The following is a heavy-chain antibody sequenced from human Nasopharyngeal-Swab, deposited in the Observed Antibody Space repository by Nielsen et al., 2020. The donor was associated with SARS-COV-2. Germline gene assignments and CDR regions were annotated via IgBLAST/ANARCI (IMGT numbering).Heavy chain of an antibody. D-gene: IGHD6-13*01. CDR1: GGSVRSDFYY. Sequence: SETLSLTCTVSGGSVRSDFYYWSWIRQPPGKGLEWIGHIYYSGSTNYNPSLKSRVTISVDTSKNQFSLKLSSVTAADTAVYYCARSEIAAGRPYYYYGMDVWGQGTTVTVSS. V-gene: IGHV4-61*01. CDR2: IYYSGST. CDR3: ARSEIAAGRPYYYYGMDV. J-gene: IGHJ6*02.